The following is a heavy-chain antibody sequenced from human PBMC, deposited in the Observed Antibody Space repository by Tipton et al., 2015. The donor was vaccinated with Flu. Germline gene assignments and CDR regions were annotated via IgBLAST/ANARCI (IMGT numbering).Heavy chain of an antibody. CDR3: ARVGFRRYGMDV. V-gene: IGHV1-8*01. CDR2: MNPNSGNT. J-gene: IGHJ6*02. CDR1: GYTFASYD. D-gene: IGHD2/OR15-2a*01. Sequence: QVQLVQSGTEVKRPGASVKVSCKASGYTFASYDINWVRQATGQGLEWMGWMNPNSGNTGSAQKFQGRISMTRNTSISTAFMAVSSLGSEDTAVYYCARVGFRRYGMDVWGQGTAVTVSS.